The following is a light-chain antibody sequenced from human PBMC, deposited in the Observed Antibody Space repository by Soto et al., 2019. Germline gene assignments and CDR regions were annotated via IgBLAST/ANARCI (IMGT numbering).Light chain of an antibody. CDR2: DVS. Sequence: QSALTQPASVSGSPGQSITISCTGTSSDVGGYNYVSWYQQYPGKAPKIMIYDVSKRPSGVPDRFSGSKSDNTASLTISGLQAEDEADYYCCSYEGSYTFVLGIGNKVTV. V-gene: IGLV2-11*01. CDR1: SSDVGGYNY. J-gene: IGLJ1*01. CDR3: CSYEGSYTFV.